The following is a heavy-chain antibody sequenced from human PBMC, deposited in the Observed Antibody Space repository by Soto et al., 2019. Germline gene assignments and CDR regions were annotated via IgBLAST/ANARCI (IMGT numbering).Heavy chain of an antibody. Sequence: EVQLVESGGGLVKPGGSLRLSCAASGFTFSNAWMNWVRQAPGKGLEWVGRIKSKTDGGTTDYAAPVKGRFTISRDDSKNTLYLQMNSLKTEDTAVYYCTTGLCSGYDSALFDYWGQGTLVTVSS. CDR3: TTGLCSGYDSALFDY. CDR1: GFTFSNAW. D-gene: IGHD5-12*01. CDR2: IKSKTDGGTT. V-gene: IGHV3-15*07. J-gene: IGHJ4*02.